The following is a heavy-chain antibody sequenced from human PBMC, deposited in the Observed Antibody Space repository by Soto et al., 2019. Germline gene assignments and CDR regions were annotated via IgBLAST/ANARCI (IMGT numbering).Heavy chain of an antibody. J-gene: IGHJ5*01. V-gene: IGHV4-39*01. CDR3: ARHGTALTAVNWFVS. D-gene: IGHD2-21*02. Sequence: ETLSLTCTVSGGSITSGSFYWGWVRHSPGKGLEWIGSIYYSGSVFYNPSLESRVTISADVSRDQFSLKLTSVTAADTAVYYCARHGTALTAVNWFVSWGHGTLVTVSS. CDR2: IYYSGSV. CDR1: GGSITSGSFY.